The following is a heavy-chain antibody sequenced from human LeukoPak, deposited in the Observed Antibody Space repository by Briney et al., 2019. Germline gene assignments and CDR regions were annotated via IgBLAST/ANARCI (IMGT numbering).Heavy chain of an antibody. D-gene: IGHD2-15*01. CDR3: ATGAPCSGGSCYSVLDY. CDR1: GYTFTGYY. J-gene: IGHJ4*02. V-gene: IGHV1-2*02. Sequence: GASVKVSCKASGYTFTGYYMHWVRQAPGQGLEWMGWINPNSGGTNYAQKFQGRVTMTRDTSISTAYMELSRLRSDDTAVYYCATGAPCSGGSCYSVLDYWGQGTLVTVSS. CDR2: INPNSGGT.